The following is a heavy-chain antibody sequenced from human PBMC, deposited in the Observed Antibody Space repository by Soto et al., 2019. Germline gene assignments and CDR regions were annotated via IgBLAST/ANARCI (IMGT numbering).Heavy chain of an antibody. J-gene: IGHJ5*02. V-gene: IGHV3-48*02. CDR3: ARGYRDDFWSGYSNNWFDP. CDR2: ISSSSSTI. CDR1: GFTFSSYS. D-gene: IGHD3-3*01. Sequence: GGSLRLSCAASGFTFSSYSMNWVRQAPGKGLEWVSYISSSSSTIYYADSVKGRFTISRDNAKNSLYLQMNSLRDEDTAVYYCARGYRDDFWSGYSNNWFDPWGQGTLVPVSS.